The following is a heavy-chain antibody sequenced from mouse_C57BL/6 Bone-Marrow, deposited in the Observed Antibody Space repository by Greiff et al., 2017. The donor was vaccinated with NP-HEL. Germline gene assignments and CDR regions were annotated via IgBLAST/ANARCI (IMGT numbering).Heavy chain of an antibody. CDR3: ARGLVYFDY. Sequence: EVQLQQSGPGLVKPSQSLSLTCSVTGYSITSGYYWNWIRQFPGNKLEWMGYISYDGSNNYNPSLKNRISITRDTSKNQVFLKLNSVTTEDTATYYCARGLVYFDYWGQGTTLTVSS. CDR2: ISYDGSN. CDR1: GYSITSGYY. J-gene: IGHJ2*01. V-gene: IGHV3-6*01.